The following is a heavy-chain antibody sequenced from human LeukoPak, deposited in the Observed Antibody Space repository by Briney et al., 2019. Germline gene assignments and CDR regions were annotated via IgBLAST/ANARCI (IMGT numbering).Heavy chain of an antibody. Sequence: GESLKISCKGSGYSFTSYWISWVRQMPGKGLEWMGRIDPSDSYTNYSPSFQGHVTISADKSISTAYLQWSSLKASDTAMYYCASGEGYSNSWYDFDYWGQGTLVTVSS. V-gene: IGHV5-10-1*01. D-gene: IGHD6-13*01. CDR3: ASGEGYSNSWYDFDY. J-gene: IGHJ4*02. CDR1: GYSFTSYW. CDR2: IDPSDSYT.